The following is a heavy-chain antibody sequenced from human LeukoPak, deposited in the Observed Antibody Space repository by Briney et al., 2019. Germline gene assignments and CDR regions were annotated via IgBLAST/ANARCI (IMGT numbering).Heavy chain of an antibody. CDR1: GYTFTNYY. D-gene: IGHD2-15*01. CDR3: ARGGGAAPDAFDI. CDR2: INPSSSSA. Sequence: ASVKVSCKASGYTFTNYYIHWVRQAPGQGLEWMGIINPSSSSASSTQKFQGRVTLTRDTSTSTVYIELSSLRSEDTAVYYCARGGGAAPDAFDIWGQGTMVTVSS. J-gene: IGHJ3*02. V-gene: IGHV1-46*01.